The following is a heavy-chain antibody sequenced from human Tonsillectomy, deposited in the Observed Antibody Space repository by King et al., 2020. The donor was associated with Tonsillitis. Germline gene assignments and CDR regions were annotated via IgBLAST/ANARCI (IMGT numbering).Heavy chain of an antibody. Sequence: QLQESGPGLVKPSETLSLTCTVSGGSISSYYWSWIRQPPGKGLEWIGYIYYSGSTNYNPSLKSRVTISVDTSKNQFSLKLSSVTAADTAVYYCARLNYDSSGPPNWFDPWGQGTLVTVSS. V-gene: IGHV4-59*08. D-gene: IGHD3-22*01. J-gene: IGHJ5*02. CDR2: IYYSGST. CDR1: GGSISSYY. CDR3: ARLNYDSSGPPNWFDP.